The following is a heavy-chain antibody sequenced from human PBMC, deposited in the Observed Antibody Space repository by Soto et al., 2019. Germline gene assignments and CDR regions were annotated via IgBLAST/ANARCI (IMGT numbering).Heavy chain of an antibody. V-gene: IGHV1-2*02. CDR1: GYTFTGYY. Sequence: ASVKVSCKASGYTFTGYYMHWVRQAPGQGLEWMGWINPNSGGTNYAQKFQGRVTMTRDTSISTAYMELSRLRSDDTAVYYCASSLSVTIFGVVIIPINYYYYGMDVWGQGPTVIVSS. D-gene: IGHD3-3*01. CDR2: INPNSGGT. CDR3: ASSLSVTIFGVVIIPINYYYYGMDV. J-gene: IGHJ6*02.